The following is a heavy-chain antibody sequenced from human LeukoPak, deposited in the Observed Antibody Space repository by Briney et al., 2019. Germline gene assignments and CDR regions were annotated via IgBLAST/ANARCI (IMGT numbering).Heavy chain of an antibody. D-gene: IGHD1-14*01. J-gene: IGHJ4*02. CDR1: GFTFGGYG. CDR2: IAYDGSRA. CDR3: TRYNNDHFDY. Sequence: GGSLRLSCAGSGFTFGGYGMHWFRQTPGKGLEWVAVIAYDGSRAFYADSVKGRFTISRDNSKNTMSVQMDDLRAEDTAAYYCTRYNNDHFDYWGQGTLVTVSS. V-gene: IGHV3-33*01.